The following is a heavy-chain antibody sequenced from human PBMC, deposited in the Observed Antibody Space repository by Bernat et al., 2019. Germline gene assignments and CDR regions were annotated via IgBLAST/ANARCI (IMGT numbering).Heavy chain of an antibody. CDR2: ISSDGSTT. D-gene: IGHD2-15*01. V-gene: IGHV3-74*01. CDR3: TRDFTPHDFDY. Sequence: VQLVESGGGLVQPGGSLRLSCAVSGFTFSNYWMHWVRQAPGKGLVWVSRISSDGSTTRYADSVKGRFTISRDNAKNTLYLQMTSLRVEDTAVYYCTRDFTPHDFDYWGQGTLVTVSS. J-gene: IGHJ4*02. CDR1: GFTFSNYW.